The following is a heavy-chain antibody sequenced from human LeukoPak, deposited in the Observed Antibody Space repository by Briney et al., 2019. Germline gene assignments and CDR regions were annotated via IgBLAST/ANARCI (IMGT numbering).Heavy chain of an antibody. CDR2: ISAYNGNT. Sequence: ASVKVSCKASGYTFTSYGISWVRQAPGQGLEWMGWISAYNGNTNYAQKLQGRVTMTTDTSTSTAYMELRSLRSDDTAVYYCARPATVVTPPGNDSLDIWGQGTMVTVSS. D-gene: IGHD4-23*01. CDR1: GYTFTSYG. J-gene: IGHJ3*02. CDR3: ARPATVVTPPGNDSLDI. V-gene: IGHV1-18*01.